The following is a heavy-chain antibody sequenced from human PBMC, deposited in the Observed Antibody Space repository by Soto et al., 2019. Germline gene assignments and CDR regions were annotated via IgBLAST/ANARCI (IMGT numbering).Heavy chain of an antibody. V-gene: IGHV3-23*01. CDR3: AKASATVKSDGMDV. CDR1: GFTFSSYA. CDR2: ISSGANT. Sequence: EVQLLESGGGLVQPVGSLRLSCAASGFTFSSYAMSWLRQAPGKGLVCVSSISSGANTYYTDSVRGRFTITRDNSRHSLYLQMSSLRADATAIFYCAKASATVKSDGMDVWGQGTTVTVSS. J-gene: IGHJ6*01.